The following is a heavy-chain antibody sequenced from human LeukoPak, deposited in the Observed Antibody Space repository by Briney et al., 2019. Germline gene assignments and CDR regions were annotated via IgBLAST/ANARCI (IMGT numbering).Heavy chain of an antibody. D-gene: IGHD5-18*01. J-gene: IGHJ6*03. V-gene: IGHV1-69-2*01. Sequence: ATVKISCKVSGYTLTDYYMHWVQQAPGKGLERMGLVDPEDGETIYAEKFQGRVTITADTSTDTAYMELSSPRSEDTAVYYCATEMGDTAMTNYYYYYMDVWGKGTTVTVSS. CDR2: VDPEDGET. CDR3: ATEMGDTAMTNYYYYYMDV. CDR1: GYTLTDYY.